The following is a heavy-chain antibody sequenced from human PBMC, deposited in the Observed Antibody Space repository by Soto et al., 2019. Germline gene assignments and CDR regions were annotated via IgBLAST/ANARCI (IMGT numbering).Heavy chain of an antibody. CDR3: AREHFDWPALFYDYGMDV. Sequence: EVQLVESGGGLVKPGGSLRLSCAASGFTFSSYSMNWVRQAPGKGLEWVSSISSSSSYIYYADSVKGRFTISRDNAKNSXXLEMNSRRAEDTAVYYCAREHFDWPALFYDYGMDVWGQGTTVPVSS. CDR2: ISSSSSYI. D-gene: IGHD3-9*01. V-gene: IGHV3-21*01. CDR1: GFTFSSYS. J-gene: IGHJ6*02.